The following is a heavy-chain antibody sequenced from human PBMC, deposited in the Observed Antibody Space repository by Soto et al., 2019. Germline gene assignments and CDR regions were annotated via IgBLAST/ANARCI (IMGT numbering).Heavy chain of an antibody. V-gene: IGHV1-46*01. D-gene: IGHD6-13*01. Sequence: ASVKVSCKASGYTFTSYYMHWVRQAPGQGLEWMGIINPSGGSTSYAQKFQGRVTMTRDTSTSTVYMELSSLRSEDTAVYYCARDKGQQQLVYYFDYWGQGTLVTVSS. CDR3: ARDKGQQQLVYYFDY. J-gene: IGHJ4*02. CDR2: INPSGGST. CDR1: GYTFTSYY.